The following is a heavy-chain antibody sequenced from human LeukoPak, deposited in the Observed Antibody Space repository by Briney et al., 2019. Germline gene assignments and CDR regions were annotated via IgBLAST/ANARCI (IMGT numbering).Heavy chain of an antibody. CDR3: ARHWGGHSGTYSNWFDP. Sequence: SETLSLTCTVSGASISNNVHHWGWIRQPPGKGLEWIGYIYYSGSTYYNPSLKSRVTISVDTSKNQFSLNLSSLTAADTAVYYCARHWGGHSGTYSNWFDPWGQGTLITVSS. V-gene: IGHV4-39*01. D-gene: IGHD1-26*01. CDR1: GASISNNVHH. J-gene: IGHJ5*02. CDR2: IYYSGST.